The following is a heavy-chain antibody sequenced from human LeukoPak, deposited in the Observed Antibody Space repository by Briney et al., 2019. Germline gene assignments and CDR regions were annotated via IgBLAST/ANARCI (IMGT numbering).Heavy chain of an antibody. CDR2: IYYSGST. Sequence: SETLSLTCTVSGGSISSYYWSWIRQPPGKGLEWIGYIYYSGSTNYNPSLKSRVTISVDTSKKQFSLKLSSVTAADTAVYFCARAGYYYNMDVWGKGTTVTISS. CDR3: ARAGYYYNMDV. CDR1: GGSISSYY. J-gene: IGHJ6*03. D-gene: IGHD2-15*01. V-gene: IGHV4-59*01.